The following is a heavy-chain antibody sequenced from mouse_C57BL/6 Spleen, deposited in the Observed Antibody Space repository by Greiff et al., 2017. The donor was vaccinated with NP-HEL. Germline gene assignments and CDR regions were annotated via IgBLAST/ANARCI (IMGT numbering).Heavy chain of an antibody. V-gene: IGHV3-6*01. CDR2: ISYDGSN. Sequence: EVQLQQSGPGLVKPSQSLSLTCSVTGYSITSGYYWNWIRQFPGNKLEWMGYISYDGSNNYNPSLKNRISITRDTSKNQFFLKLNSVTTEDTATYDCARRDEGEVAYWGQGTLVTVSA. D-gene: IGHD3-3*01. J-gene: IGHJ3*01. CDR3: ARRDEGEVAY. CDR1: GYSITSGYY.